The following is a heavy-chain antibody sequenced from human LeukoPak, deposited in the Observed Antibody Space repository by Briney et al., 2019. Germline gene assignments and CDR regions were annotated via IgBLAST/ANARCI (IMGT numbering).Heavy chain of an antibody. CDR3: ARAPAGDYFDY. V-gene: IGHV3-33*01. CDR1: GFTFSNYG. Sequence: GGSLRLSCAASGFTFSNYGVHWVRQAPGKGLEWVAVIRYDGSTKYYADSVKGRFTISRDNSKNTVYLEMNSLRAEDTAVYYCARAPAGDYFDYWGQGTLVTVSS. D-gene: IGHD2-2*01. J-gene: IGHJ4*02. CDR2: IRYDGSTK.